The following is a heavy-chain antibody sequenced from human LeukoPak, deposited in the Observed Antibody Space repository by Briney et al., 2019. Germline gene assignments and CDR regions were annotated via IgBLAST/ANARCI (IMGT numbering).Heavy chain of an antibody. D-gene: IGHD3-22*01. Sequence: ASVKVSCKASGYTFTGYYMHWVRQAPGQGLEWMGWINPNSGGTNHAQKFQGRVTMTRDTSISTAYMELSRLRSDDTAVYYCARRKGYYDSSGYSCWFDPWGQGTLVTVSS. V-gene: IGHV1-2*02. CDR2: INPNSGGT. CDR1: GYTFTGYY. CDR3: ARRKGYYDSSGYSCWFDP. J-gene: IGHJ5*02.